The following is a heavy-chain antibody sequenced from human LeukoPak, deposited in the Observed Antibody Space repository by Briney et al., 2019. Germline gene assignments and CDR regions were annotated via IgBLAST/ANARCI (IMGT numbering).Heavy chain of an antibody. Sequence: GGSLRLSCAASGFTFSIYSMNWVRQAPGKGLEWDSYVSNSSSTIYYADSVKGRFTISRDNAKNSLYLQMNSLRAEDTAVYYCATRAVAAPYWGQGTLVTVSS. CDR1: GFTFSIYS. CDR2: VSNSSSTI. V-gene: IGHV3-48*01. D-gene: IGHD6-19*01. CDR3: ATRAVAAPY. J-gene: IGHJ4*02.